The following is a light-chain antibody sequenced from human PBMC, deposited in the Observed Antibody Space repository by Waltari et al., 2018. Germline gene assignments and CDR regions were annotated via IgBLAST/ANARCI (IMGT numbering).Light chain of an antibody. CDR2: VNSDGSH. V-gene: IGLV4-69*01. Sequence: QLVLTPSPSASASLGASVKLTCTLTSGHSSNAIAWLQKQPEKGPRYLMKVNSDGSHSKGDDTPDRFSGSSSGAERYLTISNLQPEDEADYYCETGGHGTWVFGGGTKVTVL. J-gene: IGLJ3*02. CDR1: SGHSSNA. CDR3: ETGGHGTWV.